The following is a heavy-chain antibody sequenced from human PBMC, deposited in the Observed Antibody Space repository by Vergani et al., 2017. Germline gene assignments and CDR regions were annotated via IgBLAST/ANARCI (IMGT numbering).Heavy chain of an antibody. CDR2: IYTSGST. V-gene: IGHV4-4*07. CDR1: GGSISSYY. D-gene: IGHD2-21*01. CDR3: ARDCAWAHGDYYCYYMDV. Sequence: QVQLQESGPGLVKPSETLSLTCTVSGGSISSYYWSWIRQPAGKGLEWIGRIYTSGSTNYNPSLKSRVTMSVDTSKNQFSLKLSSVTAADTDVYYCARDCAWAHGDYYCYYMDVWGKGTTVTVAS. J-gene: IGHJ6*03.